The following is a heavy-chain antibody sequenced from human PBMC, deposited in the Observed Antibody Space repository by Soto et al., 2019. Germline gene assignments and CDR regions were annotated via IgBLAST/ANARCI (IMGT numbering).Heavy chain of an antibody. Sequence: SETPSLTRTVSGGSISSYYWSWIRQPPGKGLEWIGYIYYSGSTNYNPSLKSRVTISVDTSKNQFSLKLSSVTAADTAVYYCARAALLRNYYYYGMDVWGQGTTVTVSS. V-gene: IGHV4-59*08. CDR2: IYYSGST. D-gene: IGHD6-25*01. CDR1: GGSISSYY. CDR3: ARAALLRNYYYYGMDV. J-gene: IGHJ6*02.